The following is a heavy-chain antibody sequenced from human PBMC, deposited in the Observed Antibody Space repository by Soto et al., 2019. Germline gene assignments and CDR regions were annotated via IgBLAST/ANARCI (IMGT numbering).Heavy chain of an antibody. D-gene: IGHD3-10*01. Sequence: EVQLVESGRGLVQPGGSLRLSCAASGFTFSSYWMSWVRQAPGKGLEWVANIKQDGSEKYYVDSVKGRFTISRDNAKNSLYLQMNSLRAEDTAVYYCAREGYRGLISYYGMYVWGQETTATVSS. CDR2: IKQDGSEK. CDR1: GFTFSSYW. V-gene: IGHV3-7*04. CDR3: AREGYRGLISYYGMYV. J-gene: IGHJ6*02.